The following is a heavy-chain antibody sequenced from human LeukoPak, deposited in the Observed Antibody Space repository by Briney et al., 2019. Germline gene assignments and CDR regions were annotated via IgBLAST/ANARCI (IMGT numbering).Heavy chain of an antibody. CDR1: GYTFTGYY. V-gene: IGHV1-69*04. CDR2: IIPILGIA. D-gene: IGHD5-12*01. J-gene: IGHJ4*02. Sequence: SVKVSCKASGYTFTGYYMHWVRQAPGQGLEWMGRIIPILGIANYAQKFQGRVTITADKSTSTAYMELSSLRSEDTAVYYCARDRVGGYGPLDYWGQGTLVTVSS. CDR3: ARDRVGGYGPLDY.